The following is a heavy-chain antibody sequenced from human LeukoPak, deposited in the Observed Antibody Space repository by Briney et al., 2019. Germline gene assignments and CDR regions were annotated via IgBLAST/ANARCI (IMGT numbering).Heavy chain of an antibody. Sequence: GESLKISCKGSGYSFANYWIGWVRQLPGKGLEWMGIMFPGDSDTRYSPSFQGQVTISADKSISTAYLQWSSLKASDTAMYYCARHLIFDAFDIWGQGTMVTVSS. CDR3: ARHLIFDAFDI. J-gene: IGHJ3*02. D-gene: IGHD3-16*01. CDR2: MFPGDSDT. CDR1: GYSFANYW. V-gene: IGHV5-51*01.